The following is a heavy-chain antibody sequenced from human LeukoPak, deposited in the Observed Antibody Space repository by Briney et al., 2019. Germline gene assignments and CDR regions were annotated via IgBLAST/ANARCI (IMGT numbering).Heavy chain of an antibody. CDR2: ISGSGST. J-gene: IGHJ4*02. Sequence: GSLRLSCAASGFTFSAYAMTWVRQAPGKGLEFVSAISGSGSTYYADSVQGRFTISRDNSKNTLYLEMNSLRAEDTAIYYCAKGISAKYSYGWGTAYYFDYWGQGTLVTVSS. CDR1: GFTFSAYA. D-gene: IGHD5-18*01. CDR3: AKGISAKYSYGWGTAYYFDY. V-gene: IGHV3-23*01.